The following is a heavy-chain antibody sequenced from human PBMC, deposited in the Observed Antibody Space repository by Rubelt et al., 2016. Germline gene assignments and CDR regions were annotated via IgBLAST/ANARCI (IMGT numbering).Heavy chain of an antibody. CDR3: ARVKLPY. J-gene: IGHJ4*02. V-gene: IGHV3-30*04. CDR1: AFTFSSYA. D-gene: IGHD2-15*01. CDR2: ISYDGSNK. Sequence: QVQLVESGGGVVQPGRSLRLSCAASAFTFSSYAMHWVRQAPGKGLEWVAVISYDGSNKYYADSVKGRFTISRDNAKNTLYLQMNSLRAEDTAGYYCARVKLPYWGQGTLVTVSS.